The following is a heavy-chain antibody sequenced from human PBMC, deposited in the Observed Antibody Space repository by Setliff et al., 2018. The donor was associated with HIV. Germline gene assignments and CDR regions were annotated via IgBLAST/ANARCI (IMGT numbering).Heavy chain of an antibody. CDR1: GGSMSPYY. Sequence: SETLSLTCSVSGGSMSPYYWTWIRQPAGRGLEWIGRIYPTGSTIYNPSLRSRVTMSEDTSKNQFSLKMRSVTAADTAVYYCATSPAGEILGSRPFYFDYWGQGTLVTVS. D-gene: IGHD3-10*01. J-gene: IGHJ4*02. CDR3: ATSPAGEILGSRPFYFDY. CDR2: IYPTGST. V-gene: IGHV4-4*07.